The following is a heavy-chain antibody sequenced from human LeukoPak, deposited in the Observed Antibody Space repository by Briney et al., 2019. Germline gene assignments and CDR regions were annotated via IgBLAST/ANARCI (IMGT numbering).Heavy chain of an antibody. V-gene: IGHV3-48*03. J-gene: IGHJ4*02. CDR1: GFTFSSYE. D-gene: IGHD3-10*01. CDR2: ISSSGSTI. CDR3: ARDNYYGSGSADY. Sequence: GGSLRLSCAASGFTFSSYEMNWVRQAPGKGLEWVSYISSSGSTIYYADSVKGRFTISRDNAKNSLYLQMNSLRAEDTAVYYCARDNYYGSGSADYWGQGTLVTVSS.